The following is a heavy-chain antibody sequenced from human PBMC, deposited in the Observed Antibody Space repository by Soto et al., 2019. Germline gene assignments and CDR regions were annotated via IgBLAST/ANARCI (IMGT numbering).Heavy chain of an antibody. Sequence: EVQLLESGGGLVQPGGSLRLSCAASGFTFSSYAMSWVRQAPGKGLEWVSAISGSGGSTYYADSVKGRFSISRDNSKNTLYLQMNSLRAEDTAVYYFAKPSSSWCNAFDYWGQGTLVTVSS. V-gene: IGHV3-23*01. J-gene: IGHJ4*02. CDR2: ISGSGGST. CDR3: AKPSSSWCNAFDY. D-gene: IGHD6-13*01. CDR1: GFTFSSYA.